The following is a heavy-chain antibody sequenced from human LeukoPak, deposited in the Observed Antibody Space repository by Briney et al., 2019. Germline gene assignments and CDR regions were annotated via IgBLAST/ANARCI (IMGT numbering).Heavy chain of an antibody. CDR2: IKQGGSEI. Sequence: GGSLRLSCVGSGFTFSRYWMSWVRQAPGKGLEYVALIKQGGSEIYHMDSVKGRFTISRDDAKNSLYLQMNSLRVEDTAVYYCARVPYVFDLWGQGTMVTVSS. CDR1: GFTFSRYW. CDR3: ARVPYVFDL. V-gene: IGHV3-7*01. J-gene: IGHJ3*01.